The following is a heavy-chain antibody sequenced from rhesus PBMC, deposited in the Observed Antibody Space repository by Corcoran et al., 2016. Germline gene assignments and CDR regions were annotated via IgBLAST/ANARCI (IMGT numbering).Heavy chain of an antibody. CDR1: GASIRTNY. J-gene: IGHJ4*01. CDR2: IDGGNGRT. V-gene: IGHV4-147*01. Sequence: QVQLQQSSPGLVKPSETLSLTCAVSGASIRTNYWSWIRQSPGKGLVWICTIDGGNGRTRYNPSLKSRITSSPCTSNTPLSLSLIFVTAADTAVYYFPQEFAYWGQGVLVTVSS. CDR3: PQEFAY.